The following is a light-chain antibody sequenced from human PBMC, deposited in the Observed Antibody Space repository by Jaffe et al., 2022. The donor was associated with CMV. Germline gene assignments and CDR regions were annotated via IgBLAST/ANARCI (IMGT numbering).Light chain of an antibody. CDR1: QSVNNY. CDR3: QQSYSAPLT. CDR2: AAS. J-gene: IGKJ1*01. Sequence: DIQMTQSPSSLSAFVGDRVTITCRASQSVNNYLNWYQQKPGRAPKLLIYAASTLQSEVPSRFRGSGYGADFTLTITSLQPEDCATYYCQQSYSAPLTFGQGTNVEIK. V-gene: IGKV1-39*01.